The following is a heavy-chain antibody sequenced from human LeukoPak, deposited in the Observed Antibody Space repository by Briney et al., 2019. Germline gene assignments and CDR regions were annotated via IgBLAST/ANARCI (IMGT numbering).Heavy chain of an antibody. V-gene: IGHV1-69*04. D-gene: IGHD3-3*01. CDR1: GGTFSSYA. CDR2: IIPILGIA. CDR3: ARGHHYDFWSGPKYNWFDP. Sequence: SVKVSCKASGGTFSSYAISWVRQAPGQGLEWMGRIIPILGIANYAQKLQGRVTMTTDTSTSTAYMELRSLRSDDTAVYYCARGHHYDFWSGPKYNWFDPWGQGTLVTVSS. J-gene: IGHJ5*02.